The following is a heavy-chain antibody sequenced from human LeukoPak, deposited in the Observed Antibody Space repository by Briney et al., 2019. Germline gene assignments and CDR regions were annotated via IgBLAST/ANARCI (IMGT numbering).Heavy chain of an antibody. CDR1: GFTFSSYA. CDR3: AKVTTYYYGSGSPFFY. D-gene: IGHD3-10*01. V-gene: IGHV3-30*04. Sequence: GGSLRLSCAASGFTFSSYAMHWVRQAPGKELEWVAVISYDGSNKYYADSVKGRFTISRDNSKNTLYLQMNSLRAEDTAVYYCAKVTTYYYGSGSPFFYWGQGTLVTVSS. J-gene: IGHJ4*02. CDR2: ISYDGSNK.